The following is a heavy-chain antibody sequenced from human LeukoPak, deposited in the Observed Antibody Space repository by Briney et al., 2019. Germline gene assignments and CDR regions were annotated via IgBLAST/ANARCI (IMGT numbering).Heavy chain of an antibody. CDR1: GFTFSSYV. CDR3: AKDKEGRNYFDY. J-gene: IGHJ4*02. V-gene: IGHV3-30*02. CDR2: IRYDGGNK. Sequence: SGGSLRLSCAASGFTFSSYVMHWVRQAPGKGLEWVAFIRYDGGNKYYADSVKGRFTTSRDNSKNTLYLHMNSLRAEDTAVYYCAKDKEGRNYFDYWGQGTLVTVSS.